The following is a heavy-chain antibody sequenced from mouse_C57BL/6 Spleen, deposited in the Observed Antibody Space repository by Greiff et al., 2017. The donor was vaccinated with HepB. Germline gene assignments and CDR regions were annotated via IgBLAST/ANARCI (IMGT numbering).Heavy chain of an antibody. CDR2: IYPRSGNT. CDR1: GYTFTSYG. V-gene: IGHV1-81*01. D-gene: IGHD1-1*01. CDR3: ARWDYYGSSYRYFDV. Sequence: QVQLKQSGAELARPGASVKLSCKASGYTFTSYGISWVKQRTGQGLEWIGEIYPRSGNTYYNEKFKGKATLTADKSSSTAYMELRSLTSEDSAVYFCARWDYYGSSYRYFDVWGTGTTVTVSS. J-gene: IGHJ1*03.